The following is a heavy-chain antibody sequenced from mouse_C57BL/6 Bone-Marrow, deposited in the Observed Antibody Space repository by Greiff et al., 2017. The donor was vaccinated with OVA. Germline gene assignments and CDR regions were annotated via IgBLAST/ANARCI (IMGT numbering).Heavy chain of an antibody. CDR3: ARRIYYDYDAWFAY. J-gene: IGHJ3*01. V-gene: IGHV5-9*01. CDR2: ISGGGGNT. D-gene: IGHD2-4*01. Sequence: EVMLVESGGGLVKPGGSLKLSCAASGFTFSSYTMSWVRQTPEKRLEWVATISGGGGNTYYPDSVKGRFTISRDNAKNTLYLQMSSLRSEDTALYYCARRIYYDYDAWFAYWGQGTLVTVSA. CDR1: GFTFSSYT.